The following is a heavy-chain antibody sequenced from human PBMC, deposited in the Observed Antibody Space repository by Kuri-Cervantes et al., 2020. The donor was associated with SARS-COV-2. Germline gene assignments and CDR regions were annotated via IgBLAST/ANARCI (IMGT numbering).Heavy chain of an antibody. V-gene: IGHV4-59*11. J-gene: IGHJ6*03. CDR2: IYYSGST. CDR1: GGPFTGHNY. D-gene: IGHD3-3*01. Sequence: SETLSLTCAVYGGPFTGHNYWTWIRQPPGKGLEWIGYIYYSGSTNYNPSLRSRVTIPVDTSKNQFSLKLSSVTAADTAVYYCARGILYDFWSGYSYYYYYMDVWGQGTMVTVSS. CDR3: ARGILYDFWSGYSYYYYYMDV.